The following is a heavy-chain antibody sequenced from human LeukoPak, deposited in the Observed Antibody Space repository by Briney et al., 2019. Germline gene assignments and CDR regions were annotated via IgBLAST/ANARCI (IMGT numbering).Heavy chain of an antibody. J-gene: IGHJ4*02. CDR3: ARDRFLENRLSENDFDY. CDR2: INPNSGDT. V-gene: IGHV1-2*02. Sequence: GASVKVSCKASGYTFTGYYMHWVRQAPGQGLEWMGWINPNSGDTNYAQKFQGRVTMTRDTSTSTAYMELSRLRSDDTAVYYCARDRFLENRLSENDFDYWGQGTLVTVSP. CDR1: GYTFTGYY. D-gene: IGHD3-3*01.